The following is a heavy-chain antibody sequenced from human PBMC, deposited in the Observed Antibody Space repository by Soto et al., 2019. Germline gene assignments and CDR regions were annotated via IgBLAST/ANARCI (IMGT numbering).Heavy chain of an antibody. Sequence: QLQLQESGSGLVKPLQTLSLTCGISGDSISSRGYTWTWIRQPPGKGLEWIGYIYPSRAAYYNPSLKSRVTISLETSKTRFSLTVQSATAADTAVYYCARAVFSSILYIDFWGQGTTVTVSS. V-gene: IGHV4-30-2*01. CDR2: IYPSRAA. CDR3: ARAVFSSILYIDF. CDR1: GDSISSRGYT. J-gene: IGHJ6*03. D-gene: IGHD3-10*01.